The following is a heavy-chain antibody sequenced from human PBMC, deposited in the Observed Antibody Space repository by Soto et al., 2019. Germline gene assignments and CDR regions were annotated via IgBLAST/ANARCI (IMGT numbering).Heavy chain of an antibody. Sequence: SEALSLTCTVSGGSISSSSYYWGWIRQPPGKGLEWIGSIYYSGSTYYNPSLKSRVTISVDTSKNQFSLKLSSVTAADTAVYYCAREGYCSGGSCYFLFDYWGQGTLVTVSS. CDR1: GGSISSSSYY. CDR3: AREGYCSGGSCYFLFDY. D-gene: IGHD2-15*01. J-gene: IGHJ4*02. CDR2: IYYSGST. V-gene: IGHV4-39*02.